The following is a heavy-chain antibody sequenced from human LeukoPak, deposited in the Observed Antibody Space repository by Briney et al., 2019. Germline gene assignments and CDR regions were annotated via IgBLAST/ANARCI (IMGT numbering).Heavy chain of an antibody. J-gene: IGHJ3*02. CDR1: GFTVSSNY. V-gene: IGHV3-53*01. CDR2: IYSGGST. D-gene: IGHD3-16*01. CDR3: ARDLVPGAFDI. Sequence: GSLRLSCAASGFTVSSNYMSWVRQAPGKGLEWVSVIYSGGSTYYADSEKGRFTISRDNSKNTLYLQMNSLRAEDTAVYYCARDLVPGAFDIWGQGTMVTVSS.